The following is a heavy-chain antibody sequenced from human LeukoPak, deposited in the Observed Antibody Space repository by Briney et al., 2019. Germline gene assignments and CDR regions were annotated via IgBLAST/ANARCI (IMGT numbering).Heavy chain of an antibody. CDR3: ARNNGMDV. CDR1: GFALSSDW. V-gene: IGHV3-7*03. J-gene: IGHJ6*02. Sequence: GGSLRLSCAASGFALSSDWMTWGCQVPGRGPEWVANVNRDGSETYYLDSVKDRFTISKDNAKNSLYLQMNRLRAEDTALYHCARNNGMDVWGQGTTVTVS. CDR2: VNRDGSET.